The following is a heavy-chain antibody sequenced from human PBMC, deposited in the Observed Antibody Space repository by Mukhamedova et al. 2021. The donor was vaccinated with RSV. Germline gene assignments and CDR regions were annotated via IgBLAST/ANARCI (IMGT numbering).Heavy chain of an antibody. D-gene: IGHD3-9*01. Sequence: EYMGIIYPGDSDTRYSPSFQGQVTISADKSISTAYLQWSSLKASDTAMYYCARQDYDILTGYFSSFGYWGQGTLGTGSS. V-gene: IGHV5-51*01. J-gene: IGHJ4*02. CDR2: IYPGDSDT. CDR3: ARQDYDILTGYFSSFGY.